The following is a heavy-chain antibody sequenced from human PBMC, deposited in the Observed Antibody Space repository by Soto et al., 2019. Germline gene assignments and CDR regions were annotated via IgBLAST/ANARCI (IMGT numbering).Heavy chain of an antibody. CDR3: ARDWYSSSSSFSTFYGMDV. CDR1: GFTVSSNY. J-gene: IGHJ6*02. CDR2: IYSGGST. D-gene: IGHD6-6*01. V-gene: IGHV3-53*01. Sequence: GGSLRLSCAASGFTVSSNYMSWVRQAPGKGLEWVSVIYSGGSTYYADSVKGRFTISRDNSKNTLYLQMNSLRAEDTAVYYCARDWYSSSSSFSTFYGMDVWGQGTTVTVSS.